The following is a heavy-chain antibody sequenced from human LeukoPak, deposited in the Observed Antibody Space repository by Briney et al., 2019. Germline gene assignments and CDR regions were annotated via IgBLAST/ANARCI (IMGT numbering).Heavy chain of an antibody. V-gene: IGHV3-23*01. CDR2: ISGSGGST. CDR1: GFTFSSYA. D-gene: IGHD5-12*01. CDR3: AKDRDEMARTNYFDY. J-gene: IGHJ4*02. Sequence: GGSLRLSCAASGFTFSSYAMSWVRQAPGKGLEWVSAISGSGGSTYYADSVKGRFTISRGNSKNTLYLQMNSLRAEDTAVYYCAKDRDEMARTNYFDYWGQGTLVTVSS.